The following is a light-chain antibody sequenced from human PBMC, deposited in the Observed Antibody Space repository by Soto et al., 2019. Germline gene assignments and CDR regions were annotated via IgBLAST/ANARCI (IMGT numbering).Light chain of an antibody. J-gene: IGKJ1*01. CDR2: DTS. CDR3: QQCGSSPS. Sequence: EIVLTQSPGTLSLSPGERATLSCRASQSVSSSYLAWYQQKPGQAPRLLIYDTSSRATGLPDRFSGSGSGTYLTLASSRLEPDGFAVYYCQQCGSSPSFGQGTKVELK. V-gene: IGKV3-20*01. CDR1: QSVSSSY.